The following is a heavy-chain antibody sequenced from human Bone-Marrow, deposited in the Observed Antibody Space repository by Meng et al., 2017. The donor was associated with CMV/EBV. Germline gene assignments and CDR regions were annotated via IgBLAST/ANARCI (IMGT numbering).Heavy chain of an antibody. Sequence: GGSLRLSCAASGFTFSSYSMNWVRQAPGKGLEWVSYISSSSTIYYADSVKGRFTISRDNAKNSLYLQMNSLRAEDTAVYYCARELLRIAVARGLYYYYGMDVWGQGTTVTVSS. CDR3: ARELLRIAVARGLYYYYGMDV. CDR1: GFTFSSYS. J-gene: IGHJ6*02. D-gene: IGHD6-19*01. CDR2: ISSSSTI. V-gene: IGHV3-48*04.